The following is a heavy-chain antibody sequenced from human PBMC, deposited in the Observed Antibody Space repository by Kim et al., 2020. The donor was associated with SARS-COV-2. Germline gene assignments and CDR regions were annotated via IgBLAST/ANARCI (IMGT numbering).Heavy chain of an antibody. D-gene: IGHD3-22*01. CDR1: GGSISSSSYY. Sequence: SETLSLTCTVSGGSISSSSYYWGWNRPRPGQELEWTGSIYYSGSTYYNPTLKSRITISVDTSKNQFSLKLSTVTAADTAVYYWARHPDYETKLDGMAVWGDGTTGTLSS. V-gene: IGHV4-39*01. CDR2: IYYSGST. J-gene: IGHJ6*02. CDR3: ARHPDYETKLDGMAV.